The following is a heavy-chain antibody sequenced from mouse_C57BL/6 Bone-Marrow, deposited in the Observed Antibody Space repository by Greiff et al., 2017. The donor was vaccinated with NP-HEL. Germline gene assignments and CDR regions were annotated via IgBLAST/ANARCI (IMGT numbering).Heavy chain of an antibody. J-gene: IGHJ1*03. V-gene: IGHV14-2*01. CDR3: APTVVGNRYFGV. CDR2: FGPEDGET. CDR1: GFIIKDDY. D-gene: IGHD1-1*01. Sequence: EVQLQQSGAELVKLGASVKLSCTASGFIIKDDYMHWVKQRTEQGLEWIGRFGPEDGETKYAPKFQGKATITADTYSNTAYLQLSSLTAEDTAVYYWAPTVVGNRYFGVWGTGTTVTVSS.